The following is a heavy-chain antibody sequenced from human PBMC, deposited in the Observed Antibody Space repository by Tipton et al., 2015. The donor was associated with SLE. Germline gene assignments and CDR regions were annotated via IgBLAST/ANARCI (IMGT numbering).Heavy chain of an antibody. D-gene: IGHD3-16*01. CDR2: VYDSGST. V-gene: IGHV4-59*01. Sequence: TLSLTCTVSGGFISSYYWSWIRQPPGKGLEWIGFVYDSGSTSPSLKSRVTISADTSKNQFSLKLSSVTPADTAVYYCAARYYDYIWGGSRKYFFDYWGQGAQVTVSS. CDR1: GGFISSYY. J-gene: IGHJ4*02. CDR3: AARYYDYIWGGSRKYFFDY.